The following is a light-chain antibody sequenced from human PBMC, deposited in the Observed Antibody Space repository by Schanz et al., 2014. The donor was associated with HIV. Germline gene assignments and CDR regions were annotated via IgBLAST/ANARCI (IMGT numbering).Light chain of an antibody. J-gene: IGLJ1*01. CDR3: SSYTSSSTLAYV. V-gene: IGLV2-14*03. CDR2: DVD. CDR1: SSDIGGYKY. Sequence: QSALTQPASVSGSPGQSITISCTGTSSDIGGYKYVSWYQHHPGKAPKLLIFDVDNRPSGVSHRFSAYKSGNTASLTISGLQAEDEADYYCSSYTSSSTLAYVFATGTKLTVL.